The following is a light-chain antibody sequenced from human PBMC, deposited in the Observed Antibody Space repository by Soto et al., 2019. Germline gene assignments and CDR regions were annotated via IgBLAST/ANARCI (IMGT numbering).Light chain of an antibody. Sequence: QSVLTQPPSVSRTPGPMVNISCSGSTSNIANSFVYWYQPVPGTAPKILMYSNNQRPSGVPDRFSGSKSGTSASLAVSGLRPEDEADYFCAAWDGNLPGWVFGGGTKVTVL. V-gene: IGLV1-47*01. J-gene: IGLJ3*02. CDR2: SNN. CDR3: AAWDGNLPGWV. CDR1: TSNIANSF.